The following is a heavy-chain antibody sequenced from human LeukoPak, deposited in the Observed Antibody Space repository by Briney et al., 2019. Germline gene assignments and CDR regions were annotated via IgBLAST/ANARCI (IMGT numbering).Heavy chain of an antibody. CDR2: IFPSGGEI. V-gene: IGHV3-23*01. Sequence: GGSLRLSRAASGFTFSTFAMIWVRQPPGKGLEWVSSIFPSGGEIHYADSVRGRFTISRDNSKSTLSLQMNSLRAEDTAIYYCATYRQVLLPFESWGQGTLVAVSS. D-gene: IGHD2-8*02. CDR1: GFTFSTFA. J-gene: IGHJ4*02. CDR3: ATYRQVLLPFES.